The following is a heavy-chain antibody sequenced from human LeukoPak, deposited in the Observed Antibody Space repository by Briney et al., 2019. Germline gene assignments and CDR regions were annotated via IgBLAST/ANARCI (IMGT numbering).Heavy chain of an antibody. D-gene: IGHD3-22*01. CDR3: ARHSDYYDSRGGYFDY. CDR2: IYPGDSDT. J-gene: IGHJ4*02. V-gene: IGHV5-51*01. CDR1: GYSFTSYW. Sequence: GESLKISCKGSGYSFTSYWIGWVRQMPGKGLEWMGIIYPGDSDTRYSPSFQGQVTISADKSISTAYLQWSSLKASDTAMYYCARHSDYYDSRGGYFDYWGQGTLVTVSS.